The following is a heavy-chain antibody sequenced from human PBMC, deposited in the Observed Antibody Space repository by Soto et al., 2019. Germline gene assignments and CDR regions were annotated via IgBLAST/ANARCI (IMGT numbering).Heavy chain of an antibody. J-gene: IGHJ4*02. CDR2: ISGSGGTT. Sequence: EVQLLESGGGLVQPGGSLRLSCAASGFSFGGYAMSWVRQAPGKGLEWVSGISGSGGTTYYEDFVKGLITISRNTYNKTLYLKISSLREENTAVYYCGGVGSGENLWVFDCWGQGTLVTVSS. CDR1: GFSFGGYA. D-gene: IGHD3-16*01. V-gene: IGHV3-23*01. CDR3: GGVGSGENLWVFDC.